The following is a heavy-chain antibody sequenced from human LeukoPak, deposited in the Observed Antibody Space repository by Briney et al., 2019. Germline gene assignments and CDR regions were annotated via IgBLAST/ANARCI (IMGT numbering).Heavy chain of an antibody. D-gene: IGHD1-1*01. V-gene: IGHV3-11*06. CDR2: ISGSGDDT. Sequence: GSLRLSCAASGFPFTDSYMTWVRQAPGKGLEWLSYISGSGDDTNYADSVRGRFTISRDNAKNSLYLQMNSLRVEDTAVYYCARDPRTVRIWGQGTLVTVSS. J-gene: IGHJ4*02. CDR3: ARDPRTVRI. CDR1: GFPFTDSY.